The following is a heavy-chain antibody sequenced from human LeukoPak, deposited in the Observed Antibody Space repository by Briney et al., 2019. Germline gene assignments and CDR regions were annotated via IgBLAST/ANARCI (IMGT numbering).Heavy chain of an antibody. Sequence: GGSLRLSCTASGFTFSNYGMHWVRQAPGRGLEWVAVVWSDGSNKNYADPVKGRFTISKDNYKNTLYLQMSSLRAADTAVYYCARDPGTTTYGMDVWGQGTTVTVSS. J-gene: IGHJ6*02. CDR1: GFTFSNYG. CDR2: VWSDGSNK. V-gene: IGHV3-33*01. D-gene: IGHD1-1*01. CDR3: ARDPGTTTYGMDV.